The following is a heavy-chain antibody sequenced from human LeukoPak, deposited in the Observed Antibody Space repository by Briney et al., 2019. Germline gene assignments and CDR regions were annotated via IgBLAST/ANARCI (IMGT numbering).Heavy chain of an antibody. V-gene: IGHV4-39*07. J-gene: IGHJ4*02. CDR1: GVSISSRSYY. CDR3: ARGDFVRLGELSLDYFDY. D-gene: IGHD3-16*02. Sequence: SEPLSLTCIVSGVSISSRSYYWGWIRQPPGKGLEWIGSMYYSGSTYYNPSLKSRVTISVDTSKNQFSLKLSSVTAADTAVYYCARGDFVRLGELSLDYFDYWGQGTLVTVSS. CDR2: MYYSGST.